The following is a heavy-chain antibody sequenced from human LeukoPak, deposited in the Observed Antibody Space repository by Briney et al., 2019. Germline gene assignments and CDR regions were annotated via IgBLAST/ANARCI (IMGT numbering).Heavy chain of an antibody. D-gene: IGHD4-23*01. V-gene: IGHV1-18*01. CDR3: ATEGGWLYSDYGGIGH. CDR1: GYTFTNYG. CDR2: TSPYHGNT. Sequence: ASVKVSCKASGYTFTNYGITWVRQAPGQGLEWMGWTSPYHGNTNYAQKLQGRVTMTTDTSTSTAYMELRSLSSDDTAVYYCATEGGWLYSDYGGIGHWGQGTLVTVSS. J-gene: IGHJ4*02.